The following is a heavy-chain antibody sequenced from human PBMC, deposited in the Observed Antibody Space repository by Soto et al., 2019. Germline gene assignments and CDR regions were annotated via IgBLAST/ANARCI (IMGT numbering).Heavy chain of an antibody. J-gene: IGHJ4*02. CDR2: IIPIFGTA. CDR1: GGTFSSYA. V-gene: IGHV1-69*06. Sequence: SVKVSCKASGGTFSSYAISWVRQAPGQGLEWMGGIIPIFGTANYAQKFQGRVTITADKSTSTAYMELSSLRSEDTAVYYCARDIRIAARPLYFDYWGQGTLVTVSS. D-gene: IGHD6-6*01. CDR3: ARDIRIAARPLYFDY.